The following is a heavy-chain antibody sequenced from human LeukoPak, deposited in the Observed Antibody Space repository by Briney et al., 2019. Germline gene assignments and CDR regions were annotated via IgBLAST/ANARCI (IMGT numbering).Heavy chain of an antibody. CDR2: IYYSGST. J-gene: IGHJ5*02. V-gene: IGHV4-59*01. CDR1: GGSISSYY. Sequence: PSETLSLTCTVSGGSISSYYWSWIRQPPGKGLEWIGYIYYSGSTNYNPSLKSRVTISVDTSKNQFSLKLSSVTAADTAVYYCARHQGPQYYDFWSGLNWFDPWGQGTLVTVSS. CDR3: ARHQGPQYYDFWSGLNWFDP. D-gene: IGHD3-3*01.